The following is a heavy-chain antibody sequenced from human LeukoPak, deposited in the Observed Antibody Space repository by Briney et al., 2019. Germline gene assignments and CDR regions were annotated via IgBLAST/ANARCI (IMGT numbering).Heavy chain of an antibody. V-gene: IGHV3-30-3*01. CDR2: ISYDGSNK. Sequence: GGSLRLSCAASGFTFSSYAMSWVRQAPGKGLEWVAVISYDGSNKYYADSVKGRFTISRDNSKNTLYLQMNSLRAEDTAVYYCARDGFTYYYDSSGYSNYFDYWGQGTLVTVSS. J-gene: IGHJ4*02. CDR1: GFTFSSYA. D-gene: IGHD3-22*01. CDR3: ARDGFTYYYDSSGYSNYFDY.